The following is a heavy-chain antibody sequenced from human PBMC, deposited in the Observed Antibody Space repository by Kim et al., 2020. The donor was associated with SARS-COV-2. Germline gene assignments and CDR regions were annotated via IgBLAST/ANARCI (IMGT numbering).Heavy chain of an antibody. Sequence: ASVKVSCKASGYRFTDYYIHCVRQAPGQGLECMGWVNPNSGATNYAQLFQGRVTMTRDVSITTAYMELSRLTSDDTAVYFCVKYTSSYSFDSWGQGSLVTVTS. V-gene: IGHV1-2*02. J-gene: IGHJ4*02. CDR3: VKYTSSYSFDS. CDR1: GYRFTDYY. D-gene: IGHD3-22*01. CDR2: VNPNSGAT.